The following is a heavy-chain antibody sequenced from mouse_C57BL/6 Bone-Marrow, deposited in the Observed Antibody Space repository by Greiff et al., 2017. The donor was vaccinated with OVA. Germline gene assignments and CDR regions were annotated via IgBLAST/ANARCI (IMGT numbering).Heavy chain of an antibody. CDR1: GYTFTSYW. CDR3: ARYLYYLDY. D-gene: IGHD5-1*01. CDR2: IDPSDSYT. V-gene: IGHV1-69*01. Sequence: QVQLQQPGAELVMPGASVKLSCKASGYTFTSYWMHWVKQRPGQGLEWIGEIDPSDSYTNYNQKFKGKSTLTVDKSSSTAYMQLSSLTSEDSAVYYCARYLYYLDYWGQGTTLTVSS. J-gene: IGHJ2*01.